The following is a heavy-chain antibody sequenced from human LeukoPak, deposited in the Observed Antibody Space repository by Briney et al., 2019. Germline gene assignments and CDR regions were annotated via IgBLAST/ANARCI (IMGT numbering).Heavy chain of an antibody. Sequence: GGSLRLSCAASGFTFSSYGMHWVRQAPGKGLEWVAVIWYDGSNKYYADSVKGRFTISRDNSKNTLYLQMNSLRAEDTAVYYCAKDPVDSSSWTVYDYWGQGTLVTVSS. D-gene: IGHD6-13*01. J-gene: IGHJ4*02. CDR3: AKDPVDSSSWTVYDY. V-gene: IGHV3-33*06. CDR1: GFTFSSYG. CDR2: IWYDGSNK.